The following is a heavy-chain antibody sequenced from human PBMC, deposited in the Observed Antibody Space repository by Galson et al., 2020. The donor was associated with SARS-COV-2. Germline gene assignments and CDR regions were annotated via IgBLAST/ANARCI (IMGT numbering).Heavy chain of an antibody. CDR3: ARVTLDYYDSSGAGNNWFDP. Sequence: QPQGKGLEWIGYIYYSGSTNYNPSLKSRVTISVDTSKNQFSLKLSSVTAADTAVYYCARVTLDYYDSSGAGNNWFDPWGQGTLVTVSS. D-gene: IGHD3-22*01. J-gene: IGHJ5*02. V-gene: IGHV4-59*01. CDR2: IYYSGST.